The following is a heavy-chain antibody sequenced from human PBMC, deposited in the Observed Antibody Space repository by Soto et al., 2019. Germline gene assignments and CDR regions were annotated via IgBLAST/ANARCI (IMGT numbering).Heavy chain of an antibody. V-gene: IGHV3-7*01. CDR3: ARPYCSSTSCYWGLFYY. D-gene: IGHD2-2*01. CDR2: IKQDGSEK. CDR1: GFTFSSYW. J-gene: IGHJ4*02. Sequence: EVQLVESGGGLVQPGGSLRLSCAASGFTFSSYWMSRVRQAPGKGLEWVANIKQDGSEKYYVDSVKGRFTISRDNAKNSLYLQMNSLRAEDTAVYYCARPYCSSTSCYWGLFYYWGQGTLVTVSS.